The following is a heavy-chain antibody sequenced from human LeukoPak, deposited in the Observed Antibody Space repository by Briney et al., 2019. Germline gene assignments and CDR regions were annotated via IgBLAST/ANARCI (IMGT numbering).Heavy chain of an antibody. D-gene: IGHD3-10*01. J-gene: IGHJ4*02. CDR1: GFTFSSYA. CDR3: ARSLTMVRGYDY. CDR2: ISGSGGST. V-gene: IGHV3-23*01. Sequence: GGSLRLSCAASGFTFSSYAMSWVRQAPGKGLEWVSAISGSGGSTYYADSVKGRFTISRDNSKNTLYLQMNNLRGDDTAVYYCARSLTMVRGYDYWGQGILVTVSS.